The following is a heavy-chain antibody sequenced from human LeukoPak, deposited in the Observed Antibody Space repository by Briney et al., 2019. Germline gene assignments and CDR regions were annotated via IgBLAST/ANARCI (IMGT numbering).Heavy chain of an antibody. CDR1: GFTFSSYA. J-gene: IGHJ4*02. Sequence: GGSLRLSCAASGFTFSSYAMSWVRQAPGKGLEWVSAISGSGGSTYYADSVKGRFTISRDNSKNTLYLQMNSLRAEDTAVYYCAKQGGLIVVVPAALTFDYWGQGTLVTVSS. CDR3: AKQGGLIVVVPAALTFDY. V-gene: IGHV3-23*01. CDR2: ISGSGGST. D-gene: IGHD2-2*01.